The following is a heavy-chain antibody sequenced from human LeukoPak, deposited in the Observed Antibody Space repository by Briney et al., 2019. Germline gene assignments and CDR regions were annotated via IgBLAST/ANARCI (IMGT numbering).Heavy chain of an antibody. CDR1: GFTFSSYS. D-gene: IGHD4/OR15-4a*01. Sequence: GGSLRLSCAASGFTFSSYSMNWVRQAPGKGLEWVSSISSSSSYIYYADSMKGRFTISRHNAKHSLYLQMNSVRAEDTAVYYCARRAGAYSHPYDYWGQGTLVTVSS. V-gene: IGHV3-21*04. J-gene: IGHJ4*02. CDR3: ARRAGAYSHPYDY. CDR2: ISSSSSYI.